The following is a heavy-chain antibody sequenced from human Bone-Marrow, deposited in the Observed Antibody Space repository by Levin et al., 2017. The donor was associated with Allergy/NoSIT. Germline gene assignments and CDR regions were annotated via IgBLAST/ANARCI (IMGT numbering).Heavy chain of an antibody. J-gene: IGHJ3*01. CDR1: GDSFTRHS. CDR2: IIPIVGTT. Sequence: GASVKVSCKASGDSFTRHSISWVRQAPGQGLEWMGRIIPIVGTTNDAKNFQGRVTITADESTRTAYMELSSLRSEDTAMYYCSRDYIGIYQAWPGAFDVWLQGTMVTVS. V-gene: IGHV1-69*11. CDR3: SRDYIGIYQAWPGAFDV. D-gene: IGHD2-2*01.